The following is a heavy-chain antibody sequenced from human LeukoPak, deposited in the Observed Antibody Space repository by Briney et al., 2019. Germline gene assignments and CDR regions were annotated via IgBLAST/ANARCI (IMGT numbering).Heavy chain of an antibody. D-gene: IGHD4-17*01. CDR2: INGAWSSI. V-gene: IGHV3-74*01. CDR1: GFPFSRYW. Sequence: GGSLRLFCAASGFPFSRYWEHWVRQTPGKGLVWVSRINGAWSSIRYADSVKGRRTISRDNAKNTLNLQMNNLRAEDTAVYYCARGGDYKNDYWGQGTLVTVSS. CDR3: ARGGDYKNDY. J-gene: IGHJ4*02.